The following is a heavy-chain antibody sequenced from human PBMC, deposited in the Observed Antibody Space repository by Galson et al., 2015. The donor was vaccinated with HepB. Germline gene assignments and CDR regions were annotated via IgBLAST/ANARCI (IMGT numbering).Heavy chain of an antibody. CDR2: ISGSGGST. Sequence: SLRLSCAASGFTFSSYAMSWVRQAPGKGLEWVSAISGSGGSTYYADSVEGRFTISRDNSKNTLYLQMNSLRAEDTAVYYCAKVRTPRTMIVVVNAFDYWGQGTLVTVSS. V-gene: IGHV3-23*01. D-gene: IGHD3-22*01. CDR1: GFTFSSYA. CDR3: AKVRTPRTMIVVVNAFDY. J-gene: IGHJ4*02.